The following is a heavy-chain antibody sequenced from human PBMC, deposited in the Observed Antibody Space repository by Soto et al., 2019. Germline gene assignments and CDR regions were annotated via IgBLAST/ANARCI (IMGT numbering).Heavy chain of an antibody. Sequence: PESLSLTWTLAGGSVSSSYLSWARPPPGKVLGWVGYIHYSGSTNYNPSLKGGVTMSVDSAKHQSSLQLSSVTAADTAVYFCTKYRRTDAEGYSFAYWGQGTWFTVS. CDR3: TKYRRTDAEGYSFAY. V-gene: IGHV4-59*02. D-gene: IGHD2-21*01. CDR1: GGSVSSSY. CDR2: IHYSGST. J-gene: IGHJ4*02.